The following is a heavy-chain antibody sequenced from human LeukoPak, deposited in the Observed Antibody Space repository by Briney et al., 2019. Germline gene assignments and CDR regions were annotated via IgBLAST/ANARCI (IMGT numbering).Heavy chain of an antibody. CDR2: SSSSSSTI. J-gene: IGHJ4*02. D-gene: IGHD1-26*01. CDR1: GFTFSSYS. Sequence: GGSLRLSCAASGFTFSSYSMNWVRQAPGKGLEWVSYSSSSSSTIYYADSVKGRFTISRDNAKNSLYLQMNSLRAEDTAVYYCARENSGSYSQQHRWGYWGQGTLVTVSS. CDR3: ARENSGSYSQQHRWGY. V-gene: IGHV3-48*01.